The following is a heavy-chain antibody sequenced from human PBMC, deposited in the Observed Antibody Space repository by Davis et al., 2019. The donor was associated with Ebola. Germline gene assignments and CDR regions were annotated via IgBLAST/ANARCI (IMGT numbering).Heavy chain of an antibody. V-gene: IGHV4-39*01. CDR1: GCSISSSSYY. CDR3: ARHAHLSYDILTGYYGRTWYFDY. J-gene: IGHJ4*02. Sequence: MPSETLSLTCTVSGCSISSSSYYWGWIRQPPGKGLEWIGSIYYSGSTYYNPSLKSRVTISVDTSKNQFSLKLSSVTAADTAVYYCARHAHLSYDILTGYYGRTWYFDYWGQGTLVTVSS. D-gene: IGHD3-9*01. CDR2: IYYSGST.